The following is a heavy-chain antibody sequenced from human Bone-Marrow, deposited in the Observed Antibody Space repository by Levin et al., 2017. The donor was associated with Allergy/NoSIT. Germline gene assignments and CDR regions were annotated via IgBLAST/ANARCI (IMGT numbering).Heavy chain of an antibody. CDR1: GFTFSDYY. CDR2: ISTTGGTI. V-gene: IGHV3-11*01. CDR3: ARPGRIVPAPLYYYMDV. J-gene: IGHJ6*03. Sequence: GESLKISCAASGFTFSDYYMTWIRQAPGKGLEWLSYISTTGGTIYYADSVKGRFTISRDNAQNSLYLQMSSLRAEDTAVYYCARPGRIVPAPLYYYMDVWGKGTTVTVSS. D-gene: IGHD2-8*01.